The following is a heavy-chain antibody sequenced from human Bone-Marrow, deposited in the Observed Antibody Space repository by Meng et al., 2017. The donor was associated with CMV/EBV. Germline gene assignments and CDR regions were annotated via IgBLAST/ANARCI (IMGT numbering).Heavy chain of an antibody. D-gene: IGHD3-22*01. V-gene: IGHV2-5*01. CDR2: IYWNDDK. J-gene: IGHJ6*02. CDR1: GLSLSTSGVG. CDR3: AHNLLGVTGGYYYYYVMDV. Sequence: SGPTLVKPTQTLTLTCTFFGLSLSTSGVGVGWIHQPPGTALQWLALIYWNDDKRYSPSLKSRLTITKDTSKNQVVHTMTNMDPVDTATDYCAHNLLGVTGGYYYYYVMDVWGQGTTVTVSS.